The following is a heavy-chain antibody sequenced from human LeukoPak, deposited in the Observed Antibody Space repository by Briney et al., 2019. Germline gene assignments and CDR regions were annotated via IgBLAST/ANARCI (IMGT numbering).Heavy chain of an antibody. J-gene: IGHJ4*02. V-gene: IGHV1-69*05. CDR3: ARGSSSSSEPFDY. Sequence: ASVKVSCKASGDTFSSYAISWVRQAPGQGLEWMGRIIPIFGTANYAQKFQGRVTITTDESTSTAYMELSSLRSEDTAVYYCARGSSSSSEPFDYWGQGTLVTVSS. CDR2: IIPIFGTA. D-gene: IGHD6-6*01. CDR1: GDTFSSYA.